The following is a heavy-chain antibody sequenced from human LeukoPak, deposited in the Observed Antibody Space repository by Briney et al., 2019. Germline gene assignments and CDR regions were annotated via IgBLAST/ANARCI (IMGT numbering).Heavy chain of an antibody. CDR2: INPKSGGT. CDR1: GFTFSRFW. CDR3: SRDQGYYDTRGYLFWFDP. Sequence: GGSLRLSCAASGFTFSRFWMSWVRQAPGQGLEWMGWINPKSGGTNYKPKFQGRITMTTDTSISTAHMELSSLRSDDTAVYYCSRDQGYYDTRGYLFWFDPWGQGTLVTVTS. J-gene: IGHJ5*02. V-gene: IGHV1-2*02. D-gene: IGHD3-22*01.